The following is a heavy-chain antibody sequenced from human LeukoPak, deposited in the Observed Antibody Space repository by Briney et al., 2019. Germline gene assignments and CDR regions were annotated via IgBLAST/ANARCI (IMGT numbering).Heavy chain of an antibody. CDR1: GVTFNDYA. D-gene: IGHD6-19*01. Sequence: PGESLRLSCAASGVTFNDYAMPWVRQAPGKGLEWVAGISRSRGSIDYADSVKGGFTTLRDNDKNSLYLQKNSLRADTAAFYYSAKDRGRIAVAGSFDRWGQGTLVTVSS. CDR2: ISRSRGSI. CDR3: AKDRGRIAVAGSFDR. J-gene: IGHJ5*02. V-gene: IGHV3-9*01.